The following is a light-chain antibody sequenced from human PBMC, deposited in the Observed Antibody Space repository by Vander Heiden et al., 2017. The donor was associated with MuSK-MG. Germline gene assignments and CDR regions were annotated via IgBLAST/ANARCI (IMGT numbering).Light chain of an antibody. J-gene: IGLJ1*01. CDR1: SSDVGGYNY. Sequence: QSALTQPRSVSASPGQSVAVSCTGTSSDVGGYNYVSWYQQYPDKAPKLIIYDVNKRPSGVPDRFSGSKSGNTASLTISGLRAEDEADYYCCSYAGTRDVFGTGTKVTVL. CDR2: DVN. CDR3: CSYAGTRDV. V-gene: IGLV2-11*01.